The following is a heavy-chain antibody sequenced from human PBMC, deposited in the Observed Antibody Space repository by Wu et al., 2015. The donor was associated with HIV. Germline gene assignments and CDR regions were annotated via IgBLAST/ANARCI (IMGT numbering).Heavy chain of an antibody. D-gene: IGHD3-22*01. V-gene: IGHV1-8*01. Sequence: QVQLAQSGAEVKEPGASVKVSCKASGYTFTIYDIHWVRQATGQGLEWMGWMNPNSGNTGYAQKFQGRVTMTRDTSISTAYMELSSLRSEDTAVYYCARLPAYSYDSSSPETLTSWGQGTTVTVSS. J-gene: IGHJ6*02. CDR2: MNPNSGNT. CDR3: ARLPAYSYDSSSPETLTS. CDR1: GYTFTIYD.